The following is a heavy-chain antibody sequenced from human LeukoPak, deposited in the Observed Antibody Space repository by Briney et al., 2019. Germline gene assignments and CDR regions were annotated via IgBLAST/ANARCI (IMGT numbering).Heavy chain of an antibody. CDR3: GGARKDGYYSGPLDY. Sequence: SETLSLTCTVSGGSISDYYRGWIRQPPGKGLEWIGYFYNSGSSTYNPSLKSRVTISVDTSKEQFSLKVNSVTAADTAVYYCGGARKDGYYSGPLDYWGQGTLVTVSS. J-gene: IGHJ4*02. CDR2: FYNSGSS. D-gene: IGHD3-22*01. V-gene: IGHV4-59*01. CDR1: GGSISDYY.